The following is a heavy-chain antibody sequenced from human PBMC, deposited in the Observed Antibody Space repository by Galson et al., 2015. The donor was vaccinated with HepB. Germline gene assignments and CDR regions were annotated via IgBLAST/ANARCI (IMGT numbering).Heavy chain of an antibody. CDR3: ARDSRLELQLNNYYSYGMDV. J-gene: IGHJ6*02. D-gene: IGHD1-7*01. CDR2: VSGYDGST. Sequence: SVKVSCKASGYDFNKYGLSWVRQAPGQGLEWMGWVSGYDGSTNYAPKFQGRVTMTTQTSTGKTFMDMRRLRSGDTAVYFCARDSRLELQLNNYYSYGMDVWGQGTAVVVS. V-gene: IGHV1-18*01. CDR1: GYDFNKYG.